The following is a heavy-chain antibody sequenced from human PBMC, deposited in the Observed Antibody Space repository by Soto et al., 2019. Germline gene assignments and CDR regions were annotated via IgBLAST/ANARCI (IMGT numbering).Heavy chain of an antibody. V-gene: IGHV4-30-2*01. CDR2: IYHSGST. CDR3: ARVYRRYDSSGYYYEAFDI. CDR1: GGSISSGGYS. Sequence: SETLSLTCAVSGGSISSGGYSWSWIRQLPGKGLEWIGYIYHSGSTYYNPSLKSRVTISVDRSKNQFSLKLSSVTAADTAVYYCARVYRRYDSSGYYYEAFDIWGHGTMVTVPS. J-gene: IGHJ3*02. D-gene: IGHD3-22*01.